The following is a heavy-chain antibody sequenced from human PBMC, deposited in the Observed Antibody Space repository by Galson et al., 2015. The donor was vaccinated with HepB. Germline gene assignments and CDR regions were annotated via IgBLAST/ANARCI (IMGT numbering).Heavy chain of an antibody. D-gene: IGHD3-3*01. CDR2: ISWNSGSI. Sequence: SLRLSCAASGFTFDDYAMHWVRQAPGKGLEWVSGISWNSGSIGYADSVKGRFTISRDNAKNSLYLQMNSLRAEDTALYYCVIASGYYYYYGMDVWGQGTTVTVSS. CDR3: VIASGYYYYYGMDV. V-gene: IGHV3-9*01. J-gene: IGHJ6*02. CDR1: GFTFDDYA.